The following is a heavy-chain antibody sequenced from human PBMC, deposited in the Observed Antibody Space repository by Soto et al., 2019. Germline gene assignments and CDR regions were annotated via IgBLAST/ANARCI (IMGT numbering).Heavy chain of an antibody. D-gene: IGHD2-2*01. CDR1: GGSFSGYY. CDR3: ARVPRYCSSTSCYFPEYNDAFDI. Sequence: SETLSLTCAVYGGSFSGYYWSWIRQPPGKGLEWIGEINHSGSTNYNPSLKSRVTISVDTSKNQFSLKLSSVTAADTAVYYCARVPRYCSSTSCYFPEYNDAFDIWGQGTMVTVSS. V-gene: IGHV4-34*01. CDR2: INHSGST. J-gene: IGHJ3*02.